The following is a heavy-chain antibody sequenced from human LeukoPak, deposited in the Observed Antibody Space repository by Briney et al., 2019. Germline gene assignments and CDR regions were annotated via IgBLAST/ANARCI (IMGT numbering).Heavy chain of an antibody. Sequence: GGSLRLSCAASGFTFSNAWMSWVRQAPGKGLEWVGRIKSKTDGGTTDYAAPVKGRFTISRDDSKNTLYLQMNSLKTEDTAVYYCTTEGFYGSGRFDPWGQGTLVTVSS. CDR3: TTEGFYGSGRFDP. D-gene: IGHD3-10*01. J-gene: IGHJ5*02. CDR2: IKSKTDGGTT. V-gene: IGHV3-15*01. CDR1: GFTFSNAW.